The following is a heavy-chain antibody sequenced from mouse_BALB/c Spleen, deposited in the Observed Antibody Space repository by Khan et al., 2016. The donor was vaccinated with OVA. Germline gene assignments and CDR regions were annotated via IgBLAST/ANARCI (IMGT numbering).Heavy chain of an antibody. J-gene: IGHJ3*01. Sequence: QIQLVQSGPELKKPGETVKISCKASGYTFTNYGMNWVKQAPGKGLKWMGWINTNTGEPTYAEEIKGRFAFSLETSASAVYLQINNLKNEDTVTLFCSRGNYYGSNYWFVYWGQGTLVTVSA. CDR1: GYTFTNYG. CDR2: INTNTGEP. D-gene: IGHD1-1*01. V-gene: IGHV9-3*02. CDR3: SRGNYYGSNYWFVY.